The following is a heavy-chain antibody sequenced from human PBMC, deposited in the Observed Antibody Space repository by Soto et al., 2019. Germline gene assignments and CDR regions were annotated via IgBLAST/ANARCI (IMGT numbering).Heavy chain of an antibody. J-gene: IGHJ4*02. Sequence: ASVKVSCKASGYTFTSYPMHWVRQAPGQGLEWMGWINAGNGDTKYSRKFQGRVTITGDTSAITAYMELSSLRSEDTAVYYCARDWTHYDSSGPGDYWGQGTLVTVSS. V-gene: IGHV1-3*01. CDR3: ARDWTHYDSSGPGDY. CDR1: GYTFTSYP. D-gene: IGHD3-22*01. CDR2: INAGNGDT.